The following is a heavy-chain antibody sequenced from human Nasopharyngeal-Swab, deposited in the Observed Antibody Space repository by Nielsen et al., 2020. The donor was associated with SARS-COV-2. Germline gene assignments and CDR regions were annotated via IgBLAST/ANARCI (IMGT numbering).Heavy chain of an antibody. Sequence: ASVKVSCKASGYTLSTYAMYWVRQAPGQRPEFMGWINAGRGNTYYSQKFPGRVRISRDTSANTVYMELSRLRSADTAVYYCARVPAVAASRIDYWGQGTLVTVSS. CDR3: ARVPAVAASRIDY. CDR2: INAGRGNT. D-gene: IGHD6-19*01. J-gene: IGHJ4*02. V-gene: IGHV1-3*01. CDR1: GYTLSTYA.